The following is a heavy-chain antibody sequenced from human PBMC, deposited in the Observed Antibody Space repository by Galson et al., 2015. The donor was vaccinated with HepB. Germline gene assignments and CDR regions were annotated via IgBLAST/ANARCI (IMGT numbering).Heavy chain of an antibody. CDR3: ARAVVPAAPSDS. J-gene: IGHJ5*01. V-gene: IGHV1-2*02. CDR2: INPNSGRT. Sequence: SVKVSCKASPYTFTKYYIHWVRQAPGQGPQWVGWINPNSGRTNYAPNLQDRVTMSRDTSINTVYMDLSSLRSDDSAIYFCARAVVPAAPSDSWGQGTLVTVSS. D-gene: IGHD2-2*01. CDR1: PYTFTKYY.